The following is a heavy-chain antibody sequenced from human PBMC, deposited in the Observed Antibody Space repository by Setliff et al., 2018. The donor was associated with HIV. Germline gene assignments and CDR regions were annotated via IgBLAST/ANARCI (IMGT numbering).Heavy chain of an antibody. D-gene: IGHD3-10*01. CDR3: ARGLFYSSSCYAY. V-gene: IGHV4-34*01. CDR1: GGSLSGYY. J-gene: IGHJ4*03. CDR2: INPTVNT. Sequence: PSETLSLTCAVSGGSLSGYYWTWIRQPPGKGLEWIGEINPTVNTNYNPSLKSRVIISVDTSQNEFSLKLNSVTAADTAVYFCARGLFYSSSCYAYWGQGALVTVSS.